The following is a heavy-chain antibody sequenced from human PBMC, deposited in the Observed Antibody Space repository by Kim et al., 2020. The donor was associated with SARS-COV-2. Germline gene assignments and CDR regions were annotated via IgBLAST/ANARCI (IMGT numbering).Heavy chain of an antibody. V-gene: IGHV4-4*02. Sequence: SETLSLTCAVSGGSISSSNWWSWVRQPPGKGLEWIGEIYHSGSTNYNPSLKSRVTISVDKSKNQFSLKLSSVTAADTAVYYCARAPIAAAGPINWFDPWGQGTLVTVSS. CDR1: GGSISSSNW. J-gene: IGHJ5*02. CDR3: ARAPIAAAGPINWFDP. D-gene: IGHD6-13*01. CDR2: IYHSGST.